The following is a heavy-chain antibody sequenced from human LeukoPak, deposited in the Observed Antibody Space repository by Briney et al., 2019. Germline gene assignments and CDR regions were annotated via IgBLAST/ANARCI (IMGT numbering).Heavy chain of an antibody. Sequence: GESLKISCQGSEYRFTNYWIGWVRPMPGKGLEWMGIIYPGDSDTRYNPSFQGQVTISADKSISTAYLQWSSLKASDTAIYYCARRGSSSEWFDPWGQGTLVTVSS. J-gene: IGHJ5*02. CDR2: IYPGDSDT. CDR1: EYRFTNYW. CDR3: ARRGSSSEWFDP. V-gene: IGHV5-51*01. D-gene: IGHD1-26*01.